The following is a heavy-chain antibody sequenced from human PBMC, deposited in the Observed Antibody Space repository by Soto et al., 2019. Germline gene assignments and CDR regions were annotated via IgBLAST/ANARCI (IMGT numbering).Heavy chain of an antibody. D-gene: IGHD1-26*01. CDR1: GFTFSDYY. CDR3: ARTYSGNYYSFGMDV. CDR2: ISSTSNYR. Sequence: QVQLVESGGGLVKPGGSLRLSCAASGFTFSDYYMTWIRQAPGKGLEWVSYISSTSNYRNNADSVKGRFTISRDNAKNSLYLQMNSLRAEHTAVYYCARTYSGNYYSFGMDVWGQGTTVTVSS. J-gene: IGHJ6*02. V-gene: IGHV3-11*05.